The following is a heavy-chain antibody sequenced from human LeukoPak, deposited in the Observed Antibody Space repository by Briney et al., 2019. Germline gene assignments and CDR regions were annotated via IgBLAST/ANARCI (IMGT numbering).Heavy chain of an antibody. Sequence: PSETLSLTCTVSGGSISSSSYYWGWIRQPPGKGLEWIGSIYYSGSTYYNPSLKSRVTISVDRSKNQFSLKLSSVTAADTAVYYCARVITMVRGVIGYYGMDVWGQGTTVTVSS. V-gene: IGHV4-39*07. CDR2: IYYSGST. CDR3: ARVITMVRGVIGYYGMDV. CDR1: GGSISSSSYY. D-gene: IGHD3-10*01. J-gene: IGHJ6*02.